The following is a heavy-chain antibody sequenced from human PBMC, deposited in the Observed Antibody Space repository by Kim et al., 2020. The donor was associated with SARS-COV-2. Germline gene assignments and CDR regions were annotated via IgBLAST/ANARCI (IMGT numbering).Heavy chain of an antibody. J-gene: IGHJ6*02. CDR3: AREDYGGNPDYFYGMDV. CDR1: GFVFSSYG. V-gene: IGHV3-33*01. CDR2: IWYDGSGK. Sequence: GGSLRLSCAASGFVFSSYGMHWVRQAPGKGLEWVAVIWYDGSGKYYSDSVKGRFTISRDNSKNTLFLQMNSLRAEDTAVYYCAREDYGGNPDYFYGMDVWGQGPTVTVSS. D-gene: IGHD4-17*01.